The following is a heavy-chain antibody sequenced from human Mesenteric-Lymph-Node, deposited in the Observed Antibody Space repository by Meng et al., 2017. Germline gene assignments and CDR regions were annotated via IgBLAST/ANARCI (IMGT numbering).Heavy chain of an antibody. J-gene: IGHJ4*02. CDR3: AKQALSPHFDY. CDR1: GFTLRGFA. V-gene: IGHV3-23*01. CDR2: ISGSGGTT. Sequence: EVQLLESGGGLVQPGGSLRLSCAASGFTLRGFAMTWVRQAPGKGLEWVSAISGSGGTTYYADAVKGRFTISRDNSKNTLFLQVNSLRAEDTAVYYCAKQALSPHFDYWGQGTLVTVSS.